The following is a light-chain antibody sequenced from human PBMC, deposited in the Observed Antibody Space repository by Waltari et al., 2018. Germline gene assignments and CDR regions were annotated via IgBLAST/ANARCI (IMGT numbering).Light chain of an antibody. CDR3: QQYDSLPYS. CDR1: QSISTW. Sequence: DIQMTQSPSILSASVGDSVTITCRASQSISTWLAWYQQKPGKAPKLIIYRASSLQTGVPSRFSGSGSETEFTLSISSLQPDDFATYYCQQYDSLPYSFGPGTNLEIK. V-gene: IGKV1-5*03. CDR2: RAS. J-gene: IGKJ2*01.